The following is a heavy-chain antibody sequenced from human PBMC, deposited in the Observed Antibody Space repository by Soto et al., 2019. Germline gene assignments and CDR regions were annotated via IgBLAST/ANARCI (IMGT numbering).Heavy chain of an antibody. V-gene: IGHV4-31*03. CDR2: IYYSGST. Sequence: QVQLQESGPGLVKPSQTLSLTCTASGGSISSGGYYWSWIRQHPGKGLEWIGYIYYSGSTYYNPSRKSRVTISVDTSKNQFSLKLSSVTAADTAVYYCARGYDILTGYLINNWFDPWGQGTLVTVSS. CDR1: GGSISSGGYY. CDR3: ARGYDILTGYLINNWFDP. D-gene: IGHD3-9*01. J-gene: IGHJ5*02.